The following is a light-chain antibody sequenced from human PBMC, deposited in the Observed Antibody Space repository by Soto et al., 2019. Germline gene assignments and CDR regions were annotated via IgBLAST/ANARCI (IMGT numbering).Light chain of an antibody. J-gene: IGKJ5*01. CDR3: QQLFDSPIT. Sequence: DIHMTQSPSSVSASLGDRVTITFRASHPISSWLAWYQQKPGKAPKLLIYAASTLESGVPSRFSATVSGTEFSLTITSLQPEDFATYYCQQLFDSPITFGQGTRLEI. CDR2: AAS. CDR1: HPISSW. V-gene: IGKV1-12*01.